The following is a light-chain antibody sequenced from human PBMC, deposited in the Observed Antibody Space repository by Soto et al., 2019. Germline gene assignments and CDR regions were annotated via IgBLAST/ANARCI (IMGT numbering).Light chain of an antibody. CDR3: MQGTHWPYT. V-gene: IGKV2-30*01. CDR1: QSLVYSAGNTY. CDR2: KVS. Sequence: DVVMTQSPLSLPVTLGQPASISCRSSQSLVYSAGNTYLSWFQQRPGQSPRRLIYKVSNRASGVPDRFSGSGSGSEFTLKIGRVEAEDVGVYYCMQGTHWPYTFGQGNKLEI. J-gene: IGKJ2*01.